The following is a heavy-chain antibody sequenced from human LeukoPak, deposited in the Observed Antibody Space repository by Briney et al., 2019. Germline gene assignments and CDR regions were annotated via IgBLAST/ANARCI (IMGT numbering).Heavy chain of an antibody. V-gene: IGHV4-59*08. CDR1: GFTFSSYS. Sequence: GSLRLSCAASGFTFSSYSMNWVRQAPGKGLEWIAYISDIGSINYNPSLKSRVTISLDTSKNQFSLKLSSVTAADTAVYYCAGHHPRNTVDFWGQGTLGTVSS. J-gene: IGHJ4*02. CDR2: ISDIGSI. CDR3: AGHHPRNTVDF. D-gene: IGHD2-8*02.